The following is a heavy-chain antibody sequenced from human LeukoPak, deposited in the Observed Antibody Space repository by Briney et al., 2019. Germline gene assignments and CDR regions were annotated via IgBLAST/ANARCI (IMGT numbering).Heavy chain of an antibody. CDR3: AREGLRFLEWLSTPTDY. J-gene: IGHJ4*02. CDR2: ISAYNGNT. Sequence: ASVKVSCKASGYTFTSYGISWVRQAPGQGLEWMGWISAYNGNTNYAQKLQGRVTMTTDTSTSTAHMELRSLRSDDTAVYYCAREGLRFLEWLSTPTDYWGQGTLVTVSS. D-gene: IGHD3-3*01. CDR1: GYTFTSYG. V-gene: IGHV1-18*01.